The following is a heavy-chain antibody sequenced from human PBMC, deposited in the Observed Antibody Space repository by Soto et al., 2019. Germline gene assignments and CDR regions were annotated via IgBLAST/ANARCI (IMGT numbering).Heavy chain of an antibody. CDR3: AREGYCSSTSCHFDY. CDR1: GFTFSSYG. Sequence: PGGSLRLSCAASGFTFSSYGMHWVRQAPGKGLEWVAVIWYDGSNKYYADSVKGRFTISRDDSKNTLYLQMNSLRAEDTAVYYCAREGYCSSTSCHFDYWGQGTLVTVSS. V-gene: IGHV3-33*01. CDR2: IWYDGSNK. D-gene: IGHD2-2*01. J-gene: IGHJ4*02.